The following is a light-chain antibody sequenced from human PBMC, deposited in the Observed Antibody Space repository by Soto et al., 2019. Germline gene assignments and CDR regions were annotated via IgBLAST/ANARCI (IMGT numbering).Light chain of an antibody. CDR2: EVT. CDR1: SSDVGGYNY. V-gene: IGLV2-14*03. CDR3: ASYTGSDTLGVV. J-gene: IGLJ3*02. Sequence: QSALTQPASVSGSPGQSITISCTGTSSDVGGYNYVSWYQQHPGRVPKLIIFEVTNRPSGVSIRFSGSKSGNTASLTISGLQPEDEADYYCASYTGSDTLGVVFGGVTKLTVL.